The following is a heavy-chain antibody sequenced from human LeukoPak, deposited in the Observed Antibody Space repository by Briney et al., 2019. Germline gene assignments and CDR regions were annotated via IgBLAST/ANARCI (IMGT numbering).Heavy chain of an antibody. CDR1: GSTFDDYA. CDR2: ISWNSGSI. CDR3: AKGEEVAATLGYYFDY. Sequence: PGRSLRLSCVASGSTFDDYAMHWVRQAPGKGLEWVSGISWNSGSIGYADSVKGRFTISRDNAKNSLYLQMNSLRAEDTALYYCAKGEEVAATLGYYFDYWGQGTLVTVSS. D-gene: IGHD5-24*01. V-gene: IGHV3-9*01. J-gene: IGHJ4*02.